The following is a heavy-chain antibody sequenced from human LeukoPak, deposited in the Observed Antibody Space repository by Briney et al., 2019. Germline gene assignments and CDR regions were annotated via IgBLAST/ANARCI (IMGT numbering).Heavy chain of an antibody. CDR1: GYSISSGYY. CDR2: IYHSGCT. V-gene: IGHV4-38-2*02. D-gene: IGHD3-3*01. CDR3: ARAPHDFWSGYHHYFDY. Sequence: SETLSLTCTVSGYSISSGYYWGWIRQPPGKGLEWIGSIYHSGCTYYNPSLKSRVTISVDTSKNQFSLKLSSVTAADTAVYYCARAPHDFWSGYHHYFDYWGQGTLVTVSS. J-gene: IGHJ4*02.